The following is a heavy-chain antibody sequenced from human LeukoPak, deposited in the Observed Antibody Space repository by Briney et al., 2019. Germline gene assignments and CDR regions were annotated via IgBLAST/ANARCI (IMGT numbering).Heavy chain of an antibody. Sequence: ASVKVSCKASGYTFTSYGISWVRQAPGQGLEGMGWISAYNGNTNYAQKLQGRVTMTTDTSTSTAYMELRSLRSDDTAVYYCARSVVVPAALSQYFFYYYYYYMDVWGKGTTVTISS. V-gene: IGHV1-18*01. CDR3: ARSVVVPAALSQYFFYYYYYYMDV. CDR2: ISAYNGNT. D-gene: IGHD2-2*01. J-gene: IGHJ6*03. CDR1: GYTFTSYG.